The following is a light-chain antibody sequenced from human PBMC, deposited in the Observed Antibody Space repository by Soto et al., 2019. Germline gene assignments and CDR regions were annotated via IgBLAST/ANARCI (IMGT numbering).Light chain of an antibody. CDR2: EVT. V-gene: IGLV2-8*01. CDR3: SSFAGSNILV. CDR1: SSDVGGYNY. J-gene: IGLJ3*02. Sequence: QSALTQPPSASGSPGQSVTISCTGTSSDVGGYNYVSWYQQHPGKVPKLMIYEVTKRPSGVPDRFSGSKSGNTASLTVSGLQAGVGADYYCSSFAGSNILVFGGGTKLTVL.